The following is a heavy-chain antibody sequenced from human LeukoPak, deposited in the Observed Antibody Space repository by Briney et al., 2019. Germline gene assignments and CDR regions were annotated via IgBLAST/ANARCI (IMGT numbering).Heavy chain of an antibody. CDR2: INPSGGST. CDR3: ARSRVRGVIIGTFDY. V-gene: IGHV1-46*01. Sequence: ASVKVSCKASGYTFTSYYMHWVRQAPGQGLEWMGLINPSGGSTSYAQKFQGRVTMTTDTSTSTAYMELRSLRPDDTAVYYCARSRVRGVIIGTFDYWGQGTLVTVSS. J-gene: IGHJ4*02. D-gene: IGHD3-10*01. CDR1: GYTFTSYY.